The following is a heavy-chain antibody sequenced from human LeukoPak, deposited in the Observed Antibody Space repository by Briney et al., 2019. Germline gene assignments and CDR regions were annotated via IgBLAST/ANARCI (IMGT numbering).Heavy chain of an antibody. J-gene: IGHJ3*02. V-gene: IGHV4-34*01. CDR1: GGSSSGYY. CDR2: INHSGST. CDR3: ARSAPARHLNDAFDI. D-gene: IGHD6-6*01. Sequence: SETLSLTCAVYGGSSSGYYWSWIRQPPGKGLEWIGEINHSGSTNYNPSLKSRVTISVDTSKNQFSLKLSSVTAADTAVYYCARSAPARHLNDAFDIWGQGTMVIVSS.